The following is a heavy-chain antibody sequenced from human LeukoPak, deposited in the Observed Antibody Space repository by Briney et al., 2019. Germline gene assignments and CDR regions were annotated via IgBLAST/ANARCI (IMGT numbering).Heavy chain of an antibody. V-gene: IGHV4-30-4*01. CDR2: IYYSGST. CDR1: GGSISSGDYY. D-gene: IGHD3-9*01. J-gene: IGHJ5*02. CDR3: ARDRYDILTGYRWFDP. Sequence: PSETLSLTCTVSGGSISSGDYYWSWIRRPPGKGLEWIGYIYYSGSTYYNPSLKSRVTISVDTSKNQFSLKLSSVTAADTAVYYCARDRYDILTGYRWFDPWGQGTLVTVSS.